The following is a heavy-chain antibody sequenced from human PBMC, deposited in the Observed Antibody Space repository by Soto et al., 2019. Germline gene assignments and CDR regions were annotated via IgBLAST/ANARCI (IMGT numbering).Heavy chain of an antibody. CDR3: ARRVVVAATQVYYYGMDV. CDR1: GYSFTSYW. Sequence: GESLKISCKGSGYSFTSYWIGWVRQMPGKGLEWMGRIDPSDSYTNYSPSFQGHVTISADKSSSTAYLQWSSLKASDTAMYYCARRVVVAATQVYYYGMDVWGQGTTVTVS. D-gene: IGHD2-15*01. V-gene: IGHV5-10-1*01. CDR2: IDPSDSYT. J-gene: IGHJ6*02.